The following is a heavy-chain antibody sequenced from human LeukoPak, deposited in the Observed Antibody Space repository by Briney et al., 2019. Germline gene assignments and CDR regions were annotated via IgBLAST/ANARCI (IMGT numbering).Heavy chain of an antibody. CDR1: GFTVSSNY. Sequence: GGSLRLSCAASGFTVSSNYMSWVRQAPGKGLEWVSVIYSGGSTYYADSVKGRFTISRDNSKNTLYLQMNSLRAEDTAVYYCAREVRDSYGSGSYYNSPFDYWGQGTLVTVSS. D-gene: IGHD3-10*01. V-gene: IGHV3-53*05. J-gene: IGHJ4*02. CDR3: AREVRDSYGSGSYYNSPFDY. CDR2: IYSGGST.